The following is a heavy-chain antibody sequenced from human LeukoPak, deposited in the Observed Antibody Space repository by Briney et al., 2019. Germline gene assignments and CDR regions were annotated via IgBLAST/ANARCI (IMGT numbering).Heavy chain of an antibody. CDR3: GRQGGGGGSLFDY. V-gene: IGHV4-39*01. CDR1: GGSISSSSYY. CDR2: IYYGGST. Sequence: SETLSLTCTVSGGSISSSSYYWGWIRQPPGKGLEWIGSIYYGGSTYYNPSIKSRVTISVDTSKNQFFLKLSSVTAADAAVYYCGRQGGGGGSLFDYWGQGTLVTVSS. D-gene: IGHD3-16*01. J-gene: IGHJ4*02.